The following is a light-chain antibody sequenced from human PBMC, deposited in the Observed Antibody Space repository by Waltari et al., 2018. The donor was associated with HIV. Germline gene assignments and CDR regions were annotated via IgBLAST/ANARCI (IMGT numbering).Light chain of an antibody. Sequence: QPVLTQPPSASGTPGQRVTISCSGSSPHTENDNVYSYQQFPGAAPKLLIYKDTQRPSGVPDRFTGSKSGTSASLAIGGLRSEDEADYYCVGWDSRLRGYVFGTGTKVTVL. CDR1: SPHTENDN. J-gene: IGLJ1*01. V-gene: IGLV1-47*01. CDR3: VGWDSRLRGYV. CDR2: KDT.